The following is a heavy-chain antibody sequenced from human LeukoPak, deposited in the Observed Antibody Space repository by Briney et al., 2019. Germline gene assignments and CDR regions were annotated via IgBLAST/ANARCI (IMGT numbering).Heavy chain of an antibody. CDR3: ARVSDYYAGFDH. D-gene: IGHD3-10*01. V-gene: IGHV1-8*01. CDR1: GYTFTIYD. CDR2: MNTNSGNT. Sequence: ASVNVSFKASGYTFTIYDINWVRHAPRQGLEWMGWMNTNSGNTGYSQKFQSRVTMTTNTSISTAYMELSSLRSEDTAVYYCARVSDYYAGFDHWGQGTLVTVSS. J-gene: IGHJ5*02.